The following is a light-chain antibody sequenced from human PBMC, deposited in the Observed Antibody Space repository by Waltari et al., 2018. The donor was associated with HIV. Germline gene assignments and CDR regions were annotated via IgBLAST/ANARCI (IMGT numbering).Light chain of an antibody. J-gene: IGLJ2*01. CDR1: SSHIGAGYD. Sequence: QSVLTQAPSVSGAPGQRVTISCPGSSSHIGAGYDVIWYQQHPGTAPQLLIFGSRNRPSGVPDRFSASTSGTSASLAITGLQAEDEADYFCQSYDNSLTGSLFGGGTKLTVL. V-gene: IGLV1-40*01. CDR2: GSR. CDR3: QSYDNSLTGSL.